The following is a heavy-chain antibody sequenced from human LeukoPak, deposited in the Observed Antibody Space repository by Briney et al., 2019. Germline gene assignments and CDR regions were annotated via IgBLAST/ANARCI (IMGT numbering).Heavy chain of an antibody. CDR2: VFASGTT. CDR3: ARGWKQLVY. Sequence: SETLSLTCSVSGDSISRYYWNWIRQPAGKGLEWIGRVFASGTTNYNPSLTSRVSISADKSKNQVSLRLSSVTAADTAIYYCARGWKQLVYWGQGALVTVSP. D-gene: IGHD1-1*01. V-gene: IGHV4-4*07. J-gene: IGHJ4*02. CDR1: GDSISRYY.